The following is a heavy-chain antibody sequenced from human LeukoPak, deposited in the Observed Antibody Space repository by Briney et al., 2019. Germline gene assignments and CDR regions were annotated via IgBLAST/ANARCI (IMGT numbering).Heavy chain of an antibody. Sequence: SVKVSCKASGGTFTSYAISWVRQAPGQGLEYLGGSIPNFRRTKYAQKFEGRVTITTDETTAYMELSRLRSDDTAVYYCARDLGYYDSGYFDYWGQGTLVTVSS. CDR3: ARDLGYYDSGYFDY. CDR2: SIPNFRRT. CDR1: GGTFTSYA. J-gene: IGHJ4*02. V-gene: IGHV1-69*05. D-gene: IGHD3-10*01.